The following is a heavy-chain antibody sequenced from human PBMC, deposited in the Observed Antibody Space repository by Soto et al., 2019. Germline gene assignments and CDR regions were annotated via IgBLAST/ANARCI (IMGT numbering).Heavy chain of an antibody. CDR2: ISGSGSTL. J-gene: IGHJ4*02. CDR3: AREGGDIVGYYPDY. Sequence: QVQLVESGGGLVKPGGSLRLSCAASGFTLSDYYISWIRQAPGGGLEWVSYISGSGSTLYYGDSVKGRFTISRDNAKNSLYLQMNSLRAEDTAVYFCAREGGDIVGYYPDYWGQGTLVTISS. V-gene: IGHV3-11*01. D-gene: IGHD3-22*01. CDR1: GFTLSDYY.